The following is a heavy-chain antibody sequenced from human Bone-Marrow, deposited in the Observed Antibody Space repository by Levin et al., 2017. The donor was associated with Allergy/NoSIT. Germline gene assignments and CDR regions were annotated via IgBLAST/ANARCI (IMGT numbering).Heavy chain of an antibody. CDR2: ISSSGTII. J-gene: IGHJ4*02. CDR1: GFTFRSYE. V-gene: IGHV3-48*03. D-gene: IGHD2-2*01. Sequence: PGGSLRLSCAASGFTFRSYEMNWVRQAPGKGLEWVSYISSSGTIIYYADSVKGRFTISRDNAKTSLYLQMNSLRGEDTAVYYCAREYCSSSGCYFLDYWGQGTLVTVSS. CDR3: AREYCSSSGCYFLDY.